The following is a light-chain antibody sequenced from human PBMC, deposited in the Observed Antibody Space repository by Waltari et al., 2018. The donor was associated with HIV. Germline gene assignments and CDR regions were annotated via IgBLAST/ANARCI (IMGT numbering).Light chain of an antibody. CDR2: ASS. CDR3: QQSYGAPLT. V-gene: IGKV1-39*01. J-gene: IGKJ3*01. CDR1: QNIDKS. Sequence: DIQMTQSPSSLYASVGDRVTFTCRASQNIDKSLNWYQQKPGKAPTVLVYASSNLQSGVPSRFSGSGSGTDFTLSISSLQPEDFATYYCQQSYGAPLTFGPGTKLDI.